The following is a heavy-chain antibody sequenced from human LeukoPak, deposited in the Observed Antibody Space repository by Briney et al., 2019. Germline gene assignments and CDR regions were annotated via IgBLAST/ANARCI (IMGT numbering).Heavy chain of an antibody. CDR3: TITIFSLFDY. D-gene: IGHD3-9*01. CDR2: FDPEDGET. Sequence: GASVKVSCKVSGYTLTELSMHWVRQAPGKGLEWMGGFDPEDGETIYAQKFQGRVTMTEDTSADTAYMELSSLRSEDTAVYYCTITIFSLFDYWGQGTLVTVSS. CDR1: GYTLTELS. V-gene: IGHV1-24*01. J-gene: IGHJ4*02.